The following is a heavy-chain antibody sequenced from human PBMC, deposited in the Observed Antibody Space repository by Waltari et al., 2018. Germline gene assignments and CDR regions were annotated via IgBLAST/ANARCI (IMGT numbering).Heavy chain of an antibody. Sequence: EVQLVESGGGLVQPGGSLRLSCAASGFTFSRYEMNWVRQAPRKGLGWVSDISSSGSTIYYADSVKGRFTISRDNAKNSLYLQMNSLRAEDTAVYYCARDAISTNDFWSGYYSNYYYYGMDVWGQGTTVTVSS. CDR3: ARDAISTNDFWSGYYSNYYYYGMDV. V-gene: IGHV3-48*03. CDR2: ISSSGSTI. CDR1: GFTFSRYE. D-gene: IGHD3-3*01. J-gene: IGHJ6*02.